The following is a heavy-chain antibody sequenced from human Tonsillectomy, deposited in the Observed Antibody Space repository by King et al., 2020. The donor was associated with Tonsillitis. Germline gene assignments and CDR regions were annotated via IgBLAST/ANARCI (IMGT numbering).Heavy chain of an antibody. J-gene: IGHJ3*02. CDR1: GYTFTRYY. Sequence: QLVQSGAEVKKPGASLKVSCKASGYTFTRYYIHWVRQAPGQGLEWMGIINSSGGSTSYAQKFQGRVTMTRDTSTSTVYMELSSLRSEDTAVYYCARDLGSVAAGSIPAVAFDIWGQGTVVTVSS. CDR2: INSSGGST. CDR3: ARDLGSVAAGSIPAVAFDI. V-gene: IGHV1-46*01. D-gene: IGHD6-13*01.